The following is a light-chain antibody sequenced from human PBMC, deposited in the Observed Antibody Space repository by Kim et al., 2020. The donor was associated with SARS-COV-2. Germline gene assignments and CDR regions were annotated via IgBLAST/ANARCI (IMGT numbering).Light chain of an antibody. Sequence: SVKRTCTRSSGHSTDFFAWHQQQPGKAPRFLMKVEGSGSYNEGGGVPDRFSGSRSGADRYLIISNLHSEDEADYYCETWDSNIQVFGGGTQLTVL. CDR2: VEGSGSY. CDR1: SGHSTDF. V-gene: IGLV4-60*03. J-gene: IGLJ3*02. CDR3: ETWDSNIQV.